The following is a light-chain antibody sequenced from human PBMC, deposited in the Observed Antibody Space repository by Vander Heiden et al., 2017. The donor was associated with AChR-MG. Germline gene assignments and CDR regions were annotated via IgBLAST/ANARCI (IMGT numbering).Light chain of an antibody. CDR3: QKYNSALWT. Sequence: IQMTQSPSSLSASVGDRVTITCRASEGFGNYLAWYQQKPGKVPKLLINAASTLQSGVPSRFSGSASGTDFTLTISSLQPEDVATYYCQKYNSALWTFGQGTKVEI. CDR2: AAS. V-gene: IGKV1-27*01. J-gene: IGKJ1*01. CDR1: EGFGNY.